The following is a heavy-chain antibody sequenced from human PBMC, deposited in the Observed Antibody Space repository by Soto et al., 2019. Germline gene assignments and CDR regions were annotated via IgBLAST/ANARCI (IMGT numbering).Heavy chain of an antibody. CDR2: IYYSGST. D-gene: IGHD3-3*01. CDR3: AVGYYDFPTSWFDP. CDR1: GGSISSYY. J-gene: IGHJ5*02. Sequence: SETLSLTCTVSGGSISSYYWSWIRQPPGKGLEWIGYIYYSGSTNYNPSLKSRVTISVDTSKNQFSLKLSSVTAADTAVYYCAVGYYDFPTSWFDPWGQGTLVTVSS. V-gene: IGHV4-59*01.